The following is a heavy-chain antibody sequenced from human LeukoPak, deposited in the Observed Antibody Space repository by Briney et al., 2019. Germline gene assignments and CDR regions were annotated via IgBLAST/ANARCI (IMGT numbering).Heavy chain of an antibody. J-gene: IGHJ5*02. V-gene: IGHV4-39*01. CDR3: ARLPTGFPNWFDP. CDR1: GGSIISSSYN. D-gene: IGHD2-8*02. Sequence: SETLSLTCTVSGGSIISSSYNWGWIRQPPGKGLEWIGTIYYSGTTYYNPSLQSRVTISVDTSKNEFSLKVNSVTAADTAVYYCARLPTGFPNWFDPWGQGTRVTVSS. CDR2: IYYSGTT.